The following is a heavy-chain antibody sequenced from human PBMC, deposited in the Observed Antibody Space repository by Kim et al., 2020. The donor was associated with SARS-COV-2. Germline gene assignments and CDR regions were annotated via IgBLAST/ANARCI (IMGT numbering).Heavy chain of an antibody. Sequence: GESLKISCEGSGYSFTSYWIAWVRQMPGKGLEWMGIIYPGDSDTRYSPSFQGQVTISADKSISSAYLQWSSLKASDTAIYYCARSYSDYEKRFDYWGQGTLVTVSS. J-gene: IGHJ4*02. CDR1: GYSFTSYW. CDR2: IYPGDSDT. CDR3: ARSYSDYEKRFDY. V-gene: IGHV5-51*01. D-gene: IGHD5-12*01.